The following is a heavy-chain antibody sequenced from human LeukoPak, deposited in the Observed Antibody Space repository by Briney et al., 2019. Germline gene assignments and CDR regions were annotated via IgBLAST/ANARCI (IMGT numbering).Heavy chain of an antibody. CDR3: ARETNWGWQGPIDY. D-gene: IGHD7-27*01. V-gene: IGHV1-18*01. CDR1: GYTFTSYG. CDR2: ISAYNVNT. Sequence: ASVKVSCKASGYTFTSYGISWGRQAPGQGLEWRGWISAYNVNTRYAQKLQGRVTMTTDTSTSTDYMELRSLRSDDTAVYYCARETNWGWQGPIDYWGQGTLVTVSS. J-gene: IGHJ4*02.